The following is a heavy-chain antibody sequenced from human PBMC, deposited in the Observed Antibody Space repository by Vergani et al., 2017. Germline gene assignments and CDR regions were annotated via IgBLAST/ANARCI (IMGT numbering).Heavy chain of an antibody. D-gene: IGHD4-11*01. J-gene: IGHJ6*04. Sequence: QVQLVESGGGVVQPGRSLRLSCAASGFTFSSYGMHWVRQAPAKGLEWVAVISYDGSNKYYADSVKGRFTISRDNSKNTLYLQMNSLRAEDTAVYYCAKDPSAPTVTSDYYYYDGMDIWGKGTTVTVSS. CDR1: GFTFSSYG. V-gene: IGHV3-30*18. CDR2: ISYDGSNK. CDR3: AKDPSAPTVTSDYYYYDGMDI.